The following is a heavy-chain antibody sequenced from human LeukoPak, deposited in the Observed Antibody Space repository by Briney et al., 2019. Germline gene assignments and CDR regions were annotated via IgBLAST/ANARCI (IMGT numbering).Heavy chain of an antibody. V-gene: IGHV3-30*18. CDR3: AKDGGSYWSGYYFDY. J-gene: IGHJ4*02. CDR1: GFTFSSYG. Sequence: GRSLRLSCAASGFTFSSYGMHWVRQAPGKGLEWVAVISYDGSNKYYADSVKGRFTISRDNSKNTLYLQMNSLRAEDTAVYYCAKDGGSYWSGYYFDYWGQGTLVTVSS. CDR2: ISYDGSNK. D-gene: IGHD1-26*01.